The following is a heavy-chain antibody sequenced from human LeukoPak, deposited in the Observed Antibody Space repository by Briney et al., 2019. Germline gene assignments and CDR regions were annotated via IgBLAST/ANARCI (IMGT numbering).Heavy chain of an antibody. J-gene: IGHJ5*02. V-gene: IGHV4-31*03. Sequence: SQTLSLTCTVSGGSISSGGYYWSWIRQRPGNGLEWIGYIYYSGSTYYNPSLKSRVTISVDTSKNQFSLKLSSVTAADTAVYYCAREVADYDSSGYYSSGDWFDPWGQGTLVTVSS. CDR3: AREVADYDSSGYYSSGDWFDP. CDR2: IYYSGST. CDR1: GGSISSGGYY. D-gene: IGHD3-22*01.